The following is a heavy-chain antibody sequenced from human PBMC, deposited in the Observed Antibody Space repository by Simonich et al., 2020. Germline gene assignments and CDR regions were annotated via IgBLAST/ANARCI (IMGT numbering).Heavy chain of an antibody. J-gene: IGHJ3*02. CDR2: ISSSSSYI. CDR3: ARDMVTGDPPSDAFDI. D-gene: IGHD7-27*01. Sequence: EVQLVESGGGLVKPGGSLRLSCAASGFTFSSYSMNWVRQAPGKGLEWVSSISSSSSYIYYADSVKGRFTISRDNAKNSLYLQMNSLRAEDTAVYYCARDMVTGDPPSDAFDIWGQGTMVTVSS. CDR1: GFTFSSYS. V-gene: IGHV3-21*01.